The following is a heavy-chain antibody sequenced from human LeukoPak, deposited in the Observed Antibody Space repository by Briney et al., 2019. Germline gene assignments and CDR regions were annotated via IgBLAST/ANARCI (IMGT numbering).Heavy chain of an antibody. CDR2: ISTYNGDT. CDR1: GYTFTSYG. V-gene: IGHV1-18*01. D-gene: IGHD5-18*01. Sequence: ASVKVSCKASGYTFTSYGISWVRQAPGQGLQWMGWISTYNGDTNSAQKLQGRVTMTTDTSTSTAYMELRSLRSDDTAVYYCARILYSYGYVDYWGREPWSPSPQ. J-gene: IGHJ4*02. CDR3: ARILYSYGYVDY.